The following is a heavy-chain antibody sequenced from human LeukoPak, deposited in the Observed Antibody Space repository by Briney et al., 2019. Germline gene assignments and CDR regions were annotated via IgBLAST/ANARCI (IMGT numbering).Heavy chain of an antibody. Sequence: SVKVSCKASGGTFSSYAISWVRQAPGQVLEWMGGIIPIFGTANYAQKFQGGVTITTDESTSTAYMELSSLRSEDTAVYYCARSGSRRDGYKFWGQGTLVTVSS. D-gene: IGHD5-24*01. V-gene: IGHV1-69*05. CDR1: GGTFSSYA. CDR3: ARSGSRRDGYKF. CDR2: IIPIFGTA. J-gene: IGHJ4*02.